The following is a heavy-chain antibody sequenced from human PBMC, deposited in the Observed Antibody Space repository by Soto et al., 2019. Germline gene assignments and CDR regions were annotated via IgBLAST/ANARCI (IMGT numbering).Heavy chain of an antibody. J-gene: IGHJ4*02. CDR1: GFTFEDYA. CDR2: ISWNSGSI. Sequence: PGGSLRLSCASSGFTFEDYAMHWVRQAPGKGLEWVSGISWNSGSIGYADSVKGRFTISRDNARNSLFLQMNSLRVEDTALYYCAKGRDGYNEPDYWGQGTLVTVSS. CDR3: AKGRDGYNEPDY. V-gene: IGHV3-9*01. D-gene: IGHD5-12*01.